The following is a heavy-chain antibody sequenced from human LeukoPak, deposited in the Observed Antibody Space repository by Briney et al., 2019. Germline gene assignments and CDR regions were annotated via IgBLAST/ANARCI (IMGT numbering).Heavy chain of an antibody. Sequence: GGSLRPSCAASGFSISIYAMTWVRRAPGKGLEWVSSITGSGAGTSYADSVKGRFTISRDNSRNTLYLQMNSLRAEDTAIYYCAKDPNGDYVGAFDYWRPRTLVTVSS. D-gene: IGHD4-17*01. CDR2: ITGSGAGT. CDR1: GFSISIYA. J-gene: IGHJ4*01. V-gene: IGHV3-23*01. CDR3: AKDPNGDYVGAFDY.